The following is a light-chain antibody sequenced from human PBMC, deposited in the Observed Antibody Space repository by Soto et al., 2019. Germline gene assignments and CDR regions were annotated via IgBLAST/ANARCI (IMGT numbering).Light chain of an antibody. V-gene: IGKV1-5*03. CDR1: QTISNL. J-gene: IGKJ4*02. CDR3: QHYNSYSP. Sequence: DIQMTQSPSILSASVGDRVTITCRASQTISNLLAWYQQTPGKAPKLLIYKTSTLESGVPSRFSGSGSGTEFTLTISSLQPDDFATYYCQHYNSYSPFGGGTKVEIK. CDR2: KTS.